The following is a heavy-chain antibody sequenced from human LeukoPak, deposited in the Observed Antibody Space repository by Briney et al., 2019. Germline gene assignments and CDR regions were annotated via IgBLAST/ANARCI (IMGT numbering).Heavy chain of an antibody. J-gene: IGHJ1*01. CDR3: AEGTTG. CDR2: INQDGSGK. V-gene: IGHV3-7*01. D-gene: IGHD1-1*01. Sequence: GGSTILLCATSGFSFSRHWMSWVRQDPGKGLEWVANINQDGSGKYYVDSVKGRFTISRDNAKNSLYLQMNSLRSEDTAIYYCAEGTTGWGQGTLVTVSS. CDR1: GFSFSRHW.